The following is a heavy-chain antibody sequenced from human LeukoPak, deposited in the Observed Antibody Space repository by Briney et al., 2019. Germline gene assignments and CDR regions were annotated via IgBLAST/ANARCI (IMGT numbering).Heavy chain of an antibody. Sequence: SETLSLTCTVSGGSISSSSYYWGWIRQPPGKGREWIGSIYYSGSTYYNPSLKSRVTISVDTSKNQFSLKLSSVTAADTAVYYCARDTMPYNWFDPWGQGTLVTVSS. CDR2: IYYSGST. CDR1: GGSISSSSYY. V-gene: IGHV4-39*07. J-gene: IGHJ5*02. D-gene: IGHD5-24*01. CDR3: ARDTMPYNWFDP.